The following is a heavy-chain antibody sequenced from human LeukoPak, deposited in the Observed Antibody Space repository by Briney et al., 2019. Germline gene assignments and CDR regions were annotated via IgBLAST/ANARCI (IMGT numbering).Heavy chain of an antibody. CDR3: ARVGREWFGVPFDY. Sequence: PGGSLRLSCAASGFTFDDYAMHWVRQAPGKGLEWVSLISGDGGPTYYADSVKGRFTISRDNAKNSLYLQMNSLRDEDTAVYYCARVGREWFGVPFDYWGQGTLVTVSS. CDR1: GFTFDDYA. CDR2: ISGDGGPT. J-gene: IGHJ4*02. D-gene: IGHD3-10*01. V-gene: IGHV3-43*02.